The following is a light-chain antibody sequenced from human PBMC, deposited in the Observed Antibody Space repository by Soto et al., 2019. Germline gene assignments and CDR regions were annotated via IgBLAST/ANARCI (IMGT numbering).Light chain of an antibody. V-gene: IGKV1-5*03. J-gene: IGKJ2*01. CDR2: KAS. CDR1: QGINNW. CDR3: QQYNSYPHT. Sequence: DIQMTQSPSTLSASVGDRVTITCRASQGINNWLAWYQQRPGTAPKLLIYKASTLQTGVPSRFSGSASGTEFTLTISSLQPDDFATYYCQQYNSYPHTFGQGTKLEIK.